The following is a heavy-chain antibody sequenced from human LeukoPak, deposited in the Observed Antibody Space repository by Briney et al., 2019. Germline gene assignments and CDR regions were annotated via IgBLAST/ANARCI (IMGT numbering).Heavy chain of an antibody. CDR2: ISSSSSTI. V-gene: IGHV3-48*01. Sequence: GGSLRLSCAASGFTFSSYSMNWVRQAPGKGLEWVSYISSSSSTIYYADSVKGRFTISRDNAKNSLYLQMNSLRAEDTAVYYCARAMRFLEWPIFPFDYWGQGTLVTVSS. J-gene: IGHJ4*02. D-gene: IGHD3-3*01. CDR3: ARAMRFLEWPIFPFDY. CDR1: GFTFSSYS.